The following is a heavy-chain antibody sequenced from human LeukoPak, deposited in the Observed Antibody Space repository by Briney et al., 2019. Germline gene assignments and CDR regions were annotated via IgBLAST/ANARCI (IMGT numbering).Heavy chain of an antibody. CDR3: AGLYNYFDY. J-gene: IGHJ4*02. CDR1: GFTFSTYA. Sequence: GGSLRLSCAASGFTFSTYAMSWVRQAPGKGLEWVSHFGGSGGSIYYADSVKGRFTISRDNSKNTLYLQMNSLRAEDTAVYYCAGLYNYFDYWGQGTLVTVSS. D-gene: IGHD1-14*01. V-gene: IGHV3-23*01. CDR2: FGGSGGSI.